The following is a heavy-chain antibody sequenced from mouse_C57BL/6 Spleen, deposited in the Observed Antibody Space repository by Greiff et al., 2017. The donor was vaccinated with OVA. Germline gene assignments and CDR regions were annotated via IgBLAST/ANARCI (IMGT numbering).Heavy chain of an antibody. CDR1: GYTFTNYW. V-gene: IGHV1-63*01. CDR2: IYPGGGYP. J-gene: IGHJ2*01. D-gene: IGHD1-1*01. CDR3: ARVGGTTVVAPDY. Sequence: VKLMESGAELVRPGTSVKMSCKASGYTFTNYWIGWAKQRPGHGLEWIGDIYPGGGYPNYNEKLKGKATLTADKSSSTAYMQVRSLTSEDSAIYYCARVGGTTVVAPDYWGQGTTLTVSS.